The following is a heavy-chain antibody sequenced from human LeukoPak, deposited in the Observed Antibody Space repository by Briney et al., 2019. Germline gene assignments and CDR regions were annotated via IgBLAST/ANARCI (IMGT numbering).Heavy chain of an antibody. CDR3: ARQQQVAFDY. D-gene: IGHD6-6*01. Sequence: SETLSLTCTVSGGSISSGSYYWGWIRQPPGKGLEWIGSIYYSGGTYYNPSLKSRVTISVDTSKNQFSLKVNSVTAADTALYYCARQQQVAFDYWGQGTLVTVSS. J-gene: IGHJ4*02. CDR2: IYYSGGT. V-gene: IGHV4-39*01. CDR1: GGSISSGSYY.